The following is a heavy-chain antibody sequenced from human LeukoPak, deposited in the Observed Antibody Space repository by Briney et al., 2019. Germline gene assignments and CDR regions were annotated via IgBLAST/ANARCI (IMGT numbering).Heavy chain of an antibody. V-gene: IGHV3-7*01. CDR2: IKHDGSEK. CDR1: GFTFSSYA. D-gene: IGHD3-10*01. J-gene: IGHJ5*02. Sequence: SGGSLRLSCAASGFTFSSYAMSWVRQAPGKGLEWVANIKHDGSEKYYVDSVKGRFTISRDNAKNSLYLQMNSLRAEDTAVYYCARDSGSGFDPWGQGTLVTVSS. CDR3: ARDSGSGFDP.